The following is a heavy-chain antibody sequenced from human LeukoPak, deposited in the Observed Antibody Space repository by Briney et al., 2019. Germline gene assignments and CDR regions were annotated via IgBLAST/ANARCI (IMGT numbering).Heavy chain of an antibody. CDR1: GFTFSSYG. D-gene: IGHD2-21*02. CDR2: ISFDGSTK. CDR3: ARGVVTAYAAFDS. J-gene: IGHJ4*02. V-gene: IGHV3-30*19. Sequence: GGSLRLSCAASGFTFSSYGMHWVRQAPGKGLEWVSMISFDGSTKDYADSVKGRFTISRDSSKNTLDLQMTSLRTEDTAVYYCARGVVTAYAAFDSWGQGTLVTVSS.